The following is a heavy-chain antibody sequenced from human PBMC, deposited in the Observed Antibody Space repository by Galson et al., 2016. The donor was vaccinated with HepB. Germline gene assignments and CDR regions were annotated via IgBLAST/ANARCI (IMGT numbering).Heavy chain of an antibody. CDR2: IWYDGDNK. D-gene: IGHD6-13*01. CDR1: GFTFSNYG. Sequence: SLRLSCAASGFTFSNYGMHWVRQAPGKGLEWVTVIWYDGDNKYCADSVKGRFTISRDNSKNTLYLQLNSLRVEDTAVYYCAKDIAAAGRRYYGMDVWGQGTTVTVSS. J-gene: IGHJ6*02. CDR3: AKDIAAAGRRYYGMDV. V-gene: IGHV3-33*06.